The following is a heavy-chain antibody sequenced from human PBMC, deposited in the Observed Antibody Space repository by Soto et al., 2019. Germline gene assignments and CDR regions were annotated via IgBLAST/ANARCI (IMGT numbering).Heavy chain of an antibody. CDR3: ARDRAQGDPKGSSWYPLSGVPCFDY. CDR1: GYTFTSYG. Sequence: QVQLVQSGAEVKKPGASVKVSCKASGYTFTSYGISWVRQAPGQGLEWMGWISAYNGNTNYAQKLQGRVTMTTDTSTSTAYMELRSLRSDDTAVYYCARDRAQGDPKGSSWYPLSGVPCFDYWGQGTLVTVSS. V-gene: IGHV1-18*01. CDR2: ISAYNGNT. D-gene: IGHD6-13*01. J-gene: IGHJ4*02.